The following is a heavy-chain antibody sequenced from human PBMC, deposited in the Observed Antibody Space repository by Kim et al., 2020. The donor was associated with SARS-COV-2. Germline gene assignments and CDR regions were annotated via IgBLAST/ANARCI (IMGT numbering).Heavy chain of an antibody. CDR2: ISSSGDSI. Sequence: GGSLRLSCAASEFTFSTYEMSWVRQAPGKGLEWVSYISSSGDSIYYADSVKGRFTISRDNAKNSLFLQMNSLRAEDTAVYYCASDRIATSGQDAFDIWGQGTMVTV. CDR3: ASDRIATSGQDAFDI. CDR1: EFTFSTYE. V-gene: IGHV3-48*03. D-gene: IGHD6-13*01. J-gene: IGHJ3*02.